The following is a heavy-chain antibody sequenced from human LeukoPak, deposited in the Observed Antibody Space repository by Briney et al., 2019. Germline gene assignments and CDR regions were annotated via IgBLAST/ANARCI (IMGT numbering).Heavy chain of an antibody. CDR1: GYTFTGYY. J-gene: IGHJ3*02. CDR3: ATLSSANAFDI. CDR2: INPNSGGT. D-gene: IGHD2-15*01. V-gene: IGHV1-2*02. Sequence: EASVKVSCKASGYTFTGYYMHWVRQAPGQGLEWMGWINPNSGGTNYAQKFQGRVTMTEDTSTDTAYMELSSLRSEDTAVYYCATLSSANAFDIWGQGTMVTVSS.